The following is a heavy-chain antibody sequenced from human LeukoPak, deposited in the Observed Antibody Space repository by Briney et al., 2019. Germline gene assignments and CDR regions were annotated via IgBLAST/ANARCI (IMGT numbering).Heavy chain of an antibody. J-gene: IGHJ4*02. Sequence: SETLSLTCAVSGGSISSGGYSWSWIRQPPGKGLEWIGYIYYSGSTYYNPSLKSRVTISVDTSKNQFSLKLSSVTAADTAVYYCARRGCSGGSCYYFDYWGQGTLVTVSS. V-gene: IGHV4-30-2*03. CDR2: IYYSGST. CDR1: GGSISSGGYS. D-gene: IGHD2-15*01. CDR3: ARRGCSGGSCYYFDY.